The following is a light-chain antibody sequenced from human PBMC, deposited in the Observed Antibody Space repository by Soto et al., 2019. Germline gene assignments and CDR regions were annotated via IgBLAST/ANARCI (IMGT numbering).Light chain of an antibody. V-gene: IGLV1-40*01. CDR2: ANT. CDR1: SSNFGAGFD. CDR3: QSYDSRLSEYV. J-gene: IGLJ1*01. Sequence: QSVLTQPPSLSGAPGQRVTISCTGSSSNFGAGFDVHWYQQVPGTAPRLLINANTNRPSGVPDRFSGSKSGTSASLAITGLQPEDEADYFCQSYDSRLSEYVFGSGTKVTVL.